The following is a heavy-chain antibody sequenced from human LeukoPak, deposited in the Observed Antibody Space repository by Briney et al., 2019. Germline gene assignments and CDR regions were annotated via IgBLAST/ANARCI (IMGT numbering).Heavy chain of an antibody. J-gene: IGHJ4*02. CDR2: IRYDGSRK. D-gene: IGHD6-13*01. V-gene: IGHV3-30*02. CDR3: ATSGYSSSWYFG. Sequence: GGSLRLSCAASGFIFSSYGMHWVRQAPDKGLEWVAFIRYDGSRKYYADSVKGRFTISRDNAKNSLYLQMNSLRAEDTAVYYCATSGYSSSWYFGWGQGTLVTVSS. CDR1: GFIFSSYG.